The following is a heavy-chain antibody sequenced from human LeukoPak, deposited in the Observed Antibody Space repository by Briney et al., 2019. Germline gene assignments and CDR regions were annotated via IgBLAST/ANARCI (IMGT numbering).Heavy chain of an antibody. CDR2: IWYGGSNK. J-gene: IGHJ4*02. CDR1: GFTFSSYG. CDR3: AKCYVLRFLEWLSYFDY. V-gene: IGHV3-30*02. D-gene: IGHD3-3*01. Sequence: PGGSLRLSCAASGFTFSSYGMHWVRQAPGKGLEWVAVIWYGGSNKYYADSVKGRFTISRDNSKNTLYLQMNSLRAEDTAVYYCAKCYVLRFLEWLSYFDYWGQGTLVTVSS.